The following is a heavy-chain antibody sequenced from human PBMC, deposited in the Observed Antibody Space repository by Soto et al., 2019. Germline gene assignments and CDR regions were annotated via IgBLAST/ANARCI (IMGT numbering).Heavy chain of an antibody. CDR1: GFTFSSYA. V-gene: IGHV3-23*01. CDR2: ISGSGGST. CDR3: AREWCGEPTIDY. D-gene: IGHD3-10*01. J-gene: IGHJ4*02. Sequence: EVQLLESGGGLVQPGGSLRLSCAASGFTFSSYAMSWVRQAPGKGLEWVSAISGSGGSTYYADSVKGRFTISRDNSKNTLYLQINRLRAEDTGVYYWAREWCGEPTIDYWGQGTLVTVSS.